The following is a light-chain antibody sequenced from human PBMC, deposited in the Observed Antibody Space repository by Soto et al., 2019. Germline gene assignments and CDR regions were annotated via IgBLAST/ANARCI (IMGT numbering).Light chain of an antibody. CDR1: QSVSSN. CDR3: QQYNNWWT. J-gene: IGKJ1*01. Sequence: EIVMTQSPATLSVSPGERGTISCRASQSVSSNLAWYQQRPGQAPRLLIYGASTRATGIPARFSGSGSGTEFTLTISSLKSEDFAVYYCQQYNNWWTFGQGTKVEIK. CDR2: GAS. V-gene: IGKV3-15*01.